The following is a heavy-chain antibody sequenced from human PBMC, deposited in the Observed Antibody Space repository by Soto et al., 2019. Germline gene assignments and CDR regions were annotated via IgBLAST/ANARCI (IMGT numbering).Heavy chain of an antibody. CDR2: ISAYNGNT. Sequence: QVQLVQSGAEVKKPGASVKVSCKASGYTFASYAISWVRQAPGQGHEWMGWISAYNGNTNYAHKLQGRVTMTTATSPSTAYVSPGSLRSDASAVYYCARDPPPTREWDHGTLVTV. V-gene: IGHV1-18*01. CDR1: GYTFASYA. D-gene: IGHD4-17*01. CDR3: ARDPPPTRE. J-gene: IGHJ4*01.